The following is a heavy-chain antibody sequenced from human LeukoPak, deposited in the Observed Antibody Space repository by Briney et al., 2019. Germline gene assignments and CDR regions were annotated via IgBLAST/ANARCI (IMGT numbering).Heavy chain of an antibody. Sequence: GGSLRLSCAASGFTFSSYEMNWVRQAPGKGLEWVSYISSSGSTIYYADSVKGRFTISRDNAKNSLYLQMNSLRAEDTAVYYCAKIRHGYSYGSFDYWGQGTLVTVSS. J-gene: IGHJ4*02. CDR2: ISSSGSTI. D-gene: IGHD5-18*01. V-gene: IGHV3-48*03. CDR3: AKIRHGYSYGSFDY. CDR1: GFTFSSYE.